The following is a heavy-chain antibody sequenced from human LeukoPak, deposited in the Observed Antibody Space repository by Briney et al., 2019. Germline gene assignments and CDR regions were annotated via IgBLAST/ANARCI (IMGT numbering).Heavy chain of an antibody. CDR2: ISSSSSYI. Sequence: PGGSLRLSCAASGFTFNTYSLNWARQAPGKGLEWVSSISSSSSYIYYADSVKGRFTISRDNAKNSLYLQMNSLRAEDTAVYYCARGLYGEDAFDIWGQGTMVTVSS. V-gene: IGHV3-21*01. CDR1: GFTFNTYS. CDR3: ARGLYGEDAFDI. D-gene: IGHD3-10*02. J-gene: IGHJ3*02.